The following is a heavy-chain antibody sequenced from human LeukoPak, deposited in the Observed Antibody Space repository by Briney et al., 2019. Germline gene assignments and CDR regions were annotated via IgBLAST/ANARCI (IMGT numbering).Heavy chain of an antibody. V-gene: IGHV3-43D*03. CDR1: GFTFDDYA. Sequence: GGSLRLSCAASGFTFDDYAMHWVRQAPGKGLEWVSLISWDGGSTYYADSVKGRFTISRDNSKNSLYLQMNSLRAEDTALYYYAKALGYYDSSGPELYGMDVWGQGTTVTVSS. D-gene: IGHD3-22*01. CDR2: ISWDGGST. J-gene: IGHJ6*02. CDR3: AKALGYYDSSGPELYGMDV.